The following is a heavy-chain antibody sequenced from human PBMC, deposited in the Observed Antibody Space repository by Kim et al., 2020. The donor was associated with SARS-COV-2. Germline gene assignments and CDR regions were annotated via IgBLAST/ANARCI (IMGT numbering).Heavy chain of an antibody. V-gene: IGHV3-30*18. D-gene: IGHD4-4*01. CDR2: ISYDETNK. CDR3: AKYDYSHYRGYGMDI. Sequence: GGSLRLSCAASRFTFSSYAMHWVRQAPGKGLEWVALISYDETNKYYQDSVKGRFTISRDNSKNTLYLQMNSLRAEDTAVYYCAKYDYSHYRGYGMDIWGQGTTVTVSS. J-gene: IGHJ6*02. CDR1: RFTFSSYA.